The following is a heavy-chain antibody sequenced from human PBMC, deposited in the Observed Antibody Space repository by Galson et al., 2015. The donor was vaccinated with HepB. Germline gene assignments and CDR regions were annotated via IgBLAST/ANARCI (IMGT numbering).Heavy chain of an antibody. V-gene: IGHV1-58*02. Sequence: SVKVSCKASGFTFTSSAMQWVRQARGQRLEWIGWIVVGSGNTNYAQKFQERVTITRDMSTSTAYMELSSLRSEDTAVYYCAAVSSLRGYSGYDGWGLDLYYYYYGMDVWGQGTTVTVSS. CDR2: IVVGSGNT. J-gene: IGHJ6*02. CDR3: AAVSSLRGYSGYDGWGLDLYYYYYGMDV. D-gene: IGHD5-12*01. CDR1: GFTFTSSA.